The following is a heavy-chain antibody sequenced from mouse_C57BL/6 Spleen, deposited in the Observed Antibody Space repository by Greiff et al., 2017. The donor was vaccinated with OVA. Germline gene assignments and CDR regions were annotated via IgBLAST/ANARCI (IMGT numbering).Heavy chain of an antibody. Sequence: VQLQQPGAELVKPGASAKLSCKASGYTFTSYWMHWVKQRPGQGLEWIGMIHPNSGSTNYNEKFKSKATLTVDKSSSTAYMQLSSLTSEDSAVYYCARYGYDDGFAYWGQGTLVTVSA. V-gene: IGHV1-64*01. CDR1: GYTFTSYW. D-gene: IGHD2-2*01. CDR3: ARYGYDDGFAY. CDR2: IHPNSGST. J-gene: IGHJ3*01.